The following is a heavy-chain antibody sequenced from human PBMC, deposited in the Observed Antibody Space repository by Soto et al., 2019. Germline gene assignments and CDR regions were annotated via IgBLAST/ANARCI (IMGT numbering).Heavy chain of an antibody. J-gene: IGHJ5*02. V-gene: IGHV5-51*03. CDR2: IYPGDSDT. CDR3: ARGRAGDIVVVPAAIWFDP. Sequence: EVQLVQSGAEVKKPGESLKISCKGSGYSFTSYWIGWLRQMPGKGLEWMGIIYPGDSDTRYSPSFQGQVTISADKSISTAYLQWSSLKASDTAMYYCARGRAGDIVVVPAAIWFDPWGQGTLVTVSS. CDR1: GYSFTSYW. D-gene: IGHD2-2*01.